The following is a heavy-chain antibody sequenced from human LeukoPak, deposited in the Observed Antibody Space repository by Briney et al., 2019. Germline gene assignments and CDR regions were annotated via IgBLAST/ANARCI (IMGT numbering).Heavy chain of an antibody. CDR1: GGSISSYY. V-gene: IGHV4-59*12. Sequence: SETLSLTCTVSGGSISSYYWSWIRQPPGKGLEWIGYIYYSGSTNYNPSLKSRVTISVDTSKNQFSLKLSSVTAADTAVYYCARFARAPRYIAAELRYRYYFDYWGQGTLVTVSS. J-gene: IGHJ4*02. CDR2: IYYSGST. CDR3: ARFARAPRYIAAELRYRYYFDY. D-gene: IGHD6-13*01.